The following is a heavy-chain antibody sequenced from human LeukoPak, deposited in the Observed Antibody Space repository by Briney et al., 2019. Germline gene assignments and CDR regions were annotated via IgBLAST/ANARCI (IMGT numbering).Heavy chain of an antibody. CDR2: IIPIFGTA. J-gene: IGHJ5*02. Sequence: ASVKVSCKASGGTFSSYAISWVRQAPGQGLEWMGGIIPIFGTANYAQKFQGRVTITADESTSTAYMELSSLRSEDTAVYYCASLSGATLGWFDPWGEGTLVTVST. V-gene: IGHV1-69*01. CDR3: ASLSGATLGWFDP. CDR1: GGTFSSYA. D-gene: IGHD1-26*01.